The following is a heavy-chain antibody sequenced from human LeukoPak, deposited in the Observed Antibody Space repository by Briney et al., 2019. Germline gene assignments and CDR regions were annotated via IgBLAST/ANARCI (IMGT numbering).Heavy chain of an antibody. D-gene: IGHD2-15*01. J-gene: IGHJ4*02. CDR3: AKGTLGSCSGASCYPLDY. Sequence: PGGSLRLSCAACGFIFSSYAMAWLRQAPEKGVEGVSVITDSGINTYYTDSVKCRFTISRDNSKNTLYLQMNSLRAEDTAVYYCAKGTLGSCSGASCYPLDYWGQGTLVTVSS. CDR2: ITDSGINT. V-gene: IGHV3-23*01. CDR1: GFIFSSYA.